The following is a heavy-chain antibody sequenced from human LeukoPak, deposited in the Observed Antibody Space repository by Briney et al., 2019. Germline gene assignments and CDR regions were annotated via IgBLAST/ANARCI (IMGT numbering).Heavy chain of an antibody. CDR2: IIPNSGGT. Sequence: ASVKVSCKASGYTFTGYYMHWVRQAPGQGLEWMGWIIPNSGGTNYAQKFQGRVTMTRDTSISTAYMELSRLRSDDTAVYYCARDKAPSGWHKRWWFDPWGQGTLVTVSS. CDR3: ARDKAPSGWHKRWWFDP. D-gene: IGHD6-19*01. J-gene: IGHJ5*02. CDR1: GYTFTGYY. V-gene: IGHV1-2*02.